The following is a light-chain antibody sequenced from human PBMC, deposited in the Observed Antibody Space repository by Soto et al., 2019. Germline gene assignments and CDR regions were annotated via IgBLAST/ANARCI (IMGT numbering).Light chain of an antibody. V-gene: IGKV2D-29*02. CDR1: HSLLHTTGETL. Sequence: DVVMTQTPLSLSVAPVQPASISCKCSHSLLHTTGETLLLWYLQKPGQSPQLLIYEVSTRVSGVPDRFSGSGSGTDFTLEISRVETDDVGIYYCMQSTQLPPTFGQGTRLEVK. J-gene: IGKJ5*01. CDR3: MQSTQLPPT. CDR2: EVS.